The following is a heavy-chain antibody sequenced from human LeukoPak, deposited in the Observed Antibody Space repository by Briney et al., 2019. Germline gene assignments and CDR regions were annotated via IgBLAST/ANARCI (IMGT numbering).Heavy chain of an antibody. Sequence: SVKVSYKASGGTFSSYAISWVRQAPGQGLEWMGGIIPIFGTANYAQKFQGRVTITADESTSTAYMELSSLRSEDTAVYYCARSYGALLPDPFDYWGQGTLVTASS. D-gene: IGHD4-17*01. CDR3: ARSYGALLPDPFDY. CDR1: GGTFSSYA. J-gene: IGHJ4*02. CDR2: IIPIFGTA. V-gene: IGHV1-69*13.